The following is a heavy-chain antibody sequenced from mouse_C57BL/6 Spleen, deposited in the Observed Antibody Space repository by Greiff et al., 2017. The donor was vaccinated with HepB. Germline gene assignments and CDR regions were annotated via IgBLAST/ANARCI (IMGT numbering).Heavy chain of an antibody. J-gene: IGHJ3*01. V-gene: IGHV5-12*01. Sequence: EVQLQESGGGLVQPGGSLKLSCAASGFTFSDYYMYWVRQTPEKRLEWVAYISNGGGSTYYPDTVKGRFTISRDNAKNTLYLQMSRLKSEDTAMYYCAGPFAYWGQVTLVTVSA. CDR2: ISNGGGST. CDR1: GFTFSDYY. CDR3: AGPFAY.